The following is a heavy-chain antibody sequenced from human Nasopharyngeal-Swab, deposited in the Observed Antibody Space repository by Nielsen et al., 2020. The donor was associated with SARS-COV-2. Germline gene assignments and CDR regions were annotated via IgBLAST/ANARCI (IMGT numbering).Heavy chain of an antibody. CDR2: IHYTGNT. J-gene: IGHJ4*02. D-gene: IGHD3-10*01. Sequence: SETLSLTCTVSGGSISSGGYFWSWIRQHPGKGLEWIGYIHYTGNTYYNPSLESRLTISLDTSQNQFSLRLSSVTAADTAVYYCARERLYGSGSLDFDFWGQGTQVTVSS. CDR1: GGSISSGGYF. V-gene: IGHV4-31*03. CDR3: ARERLYGSGSLDFDF.